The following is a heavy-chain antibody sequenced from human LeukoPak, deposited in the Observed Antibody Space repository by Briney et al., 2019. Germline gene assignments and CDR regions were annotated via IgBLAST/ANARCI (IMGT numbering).Heavy chain of an antibody. CDR3: ARAAHGGNLDY. J-gene: IGHJ4*02. CDR2: IGTAGDT. D-gene: IGHD4-23*01. CDR1: GFTFSSYD. Sequence: GGSLRLSCAASGFTFSSYDMHWVRQATGKGLEWVSAIGTAGDTYYPGSVKGRFTISRENAKNSLYLQMNSLRAGDTAVYYCARAAHGGNLDYWDQGTLVTVSS. V-gene: IGHV3-13*04.